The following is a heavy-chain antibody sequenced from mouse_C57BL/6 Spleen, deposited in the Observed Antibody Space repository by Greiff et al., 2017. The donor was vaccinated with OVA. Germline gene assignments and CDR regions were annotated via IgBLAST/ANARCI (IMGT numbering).Heavy chain of an antibody. V-gene: IGHV5-6*01. D-gene: IGHD1-1*01. CDR2: ISSGGSYT. CDR3: ARPYYYGTRSSYYFDY. Sequence: DVHLVESGGDLVKPGGSLKLSCAASGFTFSSYGMSWVRQTPDKRLEWVATISSGGSYTYYPDSVKGRFTISRDNAKNTLYLQMSSLKSEDTAMYYCARPYYYGTRSSYYFDYWGQGTTLTVSS. J-gene: IGHJ2*01. CDR1: GFTFSSYG.